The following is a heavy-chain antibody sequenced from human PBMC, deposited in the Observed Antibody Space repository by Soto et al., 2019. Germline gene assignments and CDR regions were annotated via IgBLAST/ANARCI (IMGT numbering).Heavy chain of an antibody. CDR1: GFTFTSHV. CDR2: ITGSSGDT. D-gene: IGHD6-13*01. V-gene: IGHV3-23*01. J-gene: IGHJ4*02. Sequence: EVHLLESGGGLVQPGGSLRVSCAASGFTFTSHVMSWVRQAPGKGLEWVSAITGSSGDTYHAESVKGRFSISRDNSKNTLHLQMNSLGTEDTAVYYCARGSANSRPYYFDYWGRGTLVTVSA. CDR3: ARGSANSRPYYFDY.